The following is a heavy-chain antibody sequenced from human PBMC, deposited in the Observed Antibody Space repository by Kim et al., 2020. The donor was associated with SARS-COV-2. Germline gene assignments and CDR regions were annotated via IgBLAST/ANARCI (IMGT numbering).Heavy chain of an antibody. Sequence: ASVKVSCKASGYTFTGYYMHWVRQAPGQGLEWMGWINPNSGGTNYAQKFQGWVTMTRDTSISTAYMELSRLRSDDTAVYYCARESVNIAAAGYWYFDLWGRGTLVTVSS. J-gene: IGHJ2*01. CDR3: ARESVNIAAAGYWYFDL. CDR1: GYTFTGYY. V-gene: IGHV1-2*04. CDR2: INPNSGGT. D-gene: IGHD6-13*01.